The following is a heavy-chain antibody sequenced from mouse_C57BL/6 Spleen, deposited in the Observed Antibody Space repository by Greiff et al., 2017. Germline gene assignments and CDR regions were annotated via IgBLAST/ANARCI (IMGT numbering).Heavy chain of an antibody. V-gene: IGHV5-6*01. Sequence: EVQVVESGGDLVKPGGSLKLSCAASGFTFSSYGMSWVRQTPDKRLGWVATISSGGSYTYYPDSVKGRFTISGDNAKNTLYLQMSSLKSEDTAMYYWARLLNNNVSSYDYCDTWGQGPTLTVSS. CDR3: ARLLNNNVSSYDYCDT. CDR1: GFTFSSYG. CDR2: ISSGGSYT. J-gene: IGHJ2*01. D-gene: IGHD1-1*01.